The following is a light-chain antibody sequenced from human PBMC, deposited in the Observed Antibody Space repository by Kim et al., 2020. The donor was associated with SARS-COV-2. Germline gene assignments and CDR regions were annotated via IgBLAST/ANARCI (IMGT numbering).Light chain of an antibody. CDR2: DAS. CDR3: QQRSDWAPWT. CDR1: QSVGNY. Sequence: SPGERATLSCRASQSVGNYLAWYQQKPGQVPRLLIYDASNRATGIPARFSASGSGTGFTLTISSLEPEDFAVHYCQQRSDWAPWTFGQGTKVDIK. V-gene: IGKV3-11*01. J-gene: IGKJ1*01.